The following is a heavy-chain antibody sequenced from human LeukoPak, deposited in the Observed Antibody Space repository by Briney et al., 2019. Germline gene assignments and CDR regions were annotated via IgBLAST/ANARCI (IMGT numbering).Heavy chain of an antibody. CDR1: GYTFTSYD. CDR2: MNPNSGNT. V-gene: IGHV1-8*01. CDR3: ARGNRGADAFDI. D-gene: IGHD2/OR15-2a*01. Sequence: ASVKVSCKASGYTFTSYDINWVRQATGQGLEWMGWMNPNSGNTGYAQKFQGRVTMTRNTSISTAYMELSSLRSKDTAVYYCARGNRGADAFDIWGQGTMVTVSS. J-gene: IGHJ3*02.